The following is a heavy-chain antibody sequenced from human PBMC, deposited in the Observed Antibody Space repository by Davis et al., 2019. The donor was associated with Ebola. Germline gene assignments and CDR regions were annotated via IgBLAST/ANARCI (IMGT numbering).Heavy chain of an antibody. CDR2: FDPEDGET. CDR1: GYTLTDLS. CDR3: ATLSIAARPVDY. Sequence: AASVKVSCKVSGYTLTDLSMHWVRQAPGKGLEWMGGFDPEDGETIYAQKFQGRVTMTEDTSTDTAYMELSSLRSEDTAVYYCATLSIAARPVDYWGQGTLVTVSS. J-gene: IGHJ4*02. D-gene: IGHD6-6*01. V-gene: IGHV1-24*01.